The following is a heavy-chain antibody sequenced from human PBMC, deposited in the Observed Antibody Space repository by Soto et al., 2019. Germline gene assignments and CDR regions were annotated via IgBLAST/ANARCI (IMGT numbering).Heavy chain of an antibody. D-gene: IGHD6-13*01. J-gene: IGHJ6*02. Sequence: GGSLRLSCAASGFTLSTTGMNWVRQAPGKGLEWVSSISSGSEYIFHADSVKGRLTTSRDNAKNSVYLQMNNLRVEDTAVYYCAKDGAAGSVLEVWGQGTTVTVSS. CDR3: AKDGAAGSVLEV. V-gene: IGHV3-21*01. CDR2: ISSGSEYI. CDR1: GFTLSTTG.